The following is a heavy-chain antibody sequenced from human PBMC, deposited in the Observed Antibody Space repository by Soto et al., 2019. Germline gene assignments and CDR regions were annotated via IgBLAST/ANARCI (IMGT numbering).Heavy chain of an antibody. V-gene: IGHV4-59*12. D-gene: IGHD2-15*01. J-gene: IGHJ6*02. CDR1: GGSLGSYY. CDR2: VFYTGRA. Sequence: SETLSLTCTVSGGSLGSYYWSWIRQPPGKGLEWIGYVFYTGRANYNASLKSRVSISLDTSNYQFSLKLRSVTAADTAVYYCARVKEGVVPPPVLGLGPAYPYSCLDVWGQGTTVTVSS. CDR3: ARVKEGVVPPPVLGLGPAYPYSCLDV.